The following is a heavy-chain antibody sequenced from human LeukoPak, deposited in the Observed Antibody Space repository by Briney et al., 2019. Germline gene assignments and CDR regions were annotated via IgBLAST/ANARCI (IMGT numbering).Heavy chain of an antibody. CDR1: GFTFSSYA. CDR2: ISGSGGST. D-gene: IGHD3-16*02. J-gene: IGHJ4*02. CDR3: AKGGVITFGGVIVY. V-gene: IGHV3-23*01. Sequence: PGGSLTLSCAASGFTFSSYAMSWVRQAPGKGLGRDSAISGSGGSTYYADSVKGRFTISRDNSKNTLYLQMNSLRAEDTAVYYCAKGGVITFGGVIVYWGQGTLVTVSS.